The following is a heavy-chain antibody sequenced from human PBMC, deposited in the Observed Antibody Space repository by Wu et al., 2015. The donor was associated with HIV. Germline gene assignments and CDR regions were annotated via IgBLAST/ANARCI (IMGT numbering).Heavy chain of an antibody. D-gene: IGHD4-17*01. V-gene: IGHV1-8*02. Sequence: QVQLVQSGAEVKKPGSSVKVSCKASGGTFSSYAISWVRQASGQGPEWMGWVNPNSGYTAYAQKFQGRVTMTRSTSISTVYMELSSLRSEDTAVYYCARSDYGDLDYWGQGTLVTVSS. CDR2: VNPNSGYT. CDR1: GGTFSSYA. CDR3: ARSDYGDLDY. J-gene: IGHJ4*02.